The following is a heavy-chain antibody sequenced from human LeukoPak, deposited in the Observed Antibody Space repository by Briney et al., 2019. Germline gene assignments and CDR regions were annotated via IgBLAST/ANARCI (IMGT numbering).Heavy chain of an antibody. V-gene: IGHV3-43*02. CDR3: ARESESSGWYDF. Sequence: GGSLGLSCAAPEFIFHDYAIHWVRQPPGKGLEWVSLISGDGGSTFYADSVKGRFTISRDNSKNSLYLQMSSLRIEDTALYYCARESESSGWYDFWGQGTLVTVSS. D-gene: IGHD3-22*01. CDR2: ISGDGGST. J-gene: IGHJ5*01. CDR1: EFIFHDYA.